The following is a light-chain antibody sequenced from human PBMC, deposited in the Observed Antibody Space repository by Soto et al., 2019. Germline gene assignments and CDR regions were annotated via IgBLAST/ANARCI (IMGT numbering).Light chain of an antibody. CDR3: QSYDSDLTESYV. CDR2: HNT. CDR1: SSKIGTGFD. J-gene: IGLJ1*01. V-gene: IGLV1-40*01. Sequence: QSVLTQPPSVSGAPGQTVTVSCTGSSSKIGTGFDVHWYQLVPGGAPRLLIYHNTNRPSGVPDRFSGSKSGASASLAIKDLQVEDEADYYCQSYDSDLTESYVFGTGTKVTVL.